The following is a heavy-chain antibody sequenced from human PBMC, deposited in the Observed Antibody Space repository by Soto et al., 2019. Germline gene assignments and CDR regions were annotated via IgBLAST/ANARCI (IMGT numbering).Heavy chain of an antibody. CDR2: IYYSGST. D-gene: IGHD5-12*01. CDR1: GGSISSYY. Sequence: PSETLSLTCTVSGGSISSYYWSWIRQPPGKGLEWIGYIYYSGSTNYNPSLKSRVTISVDTSKNQFSLKLSSVTAADTAVYYCARIGYSGSYGGYYFDYWGQGTLVTVSS. V-gene: IGHV4-59*01. J-gene: IGHJ4*02. CDR3: ARIGYSGSYGGYYFDY.